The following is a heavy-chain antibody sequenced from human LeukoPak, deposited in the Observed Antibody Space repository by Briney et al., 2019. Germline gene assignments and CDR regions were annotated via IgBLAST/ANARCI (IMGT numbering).Heavy chain of an antibody. CDR1: GGSISTYY. V-gene: IGHV4-59*01. Sequence: SETLSLTCTVSGGSISTYYWSWIRQPPGRGLEWIGYVYYSGNTNYNPSLKSRVTMSVDTSKNQFSLNLSSVTAADTAVYYCARSYSGSWIDNWGQGTLVTVSS. CDR3: ARSYSGSWIDN. D-gene: IGHD1-26*01. CDR2: VYYSGNT. J-gene: IGHJ4*02.